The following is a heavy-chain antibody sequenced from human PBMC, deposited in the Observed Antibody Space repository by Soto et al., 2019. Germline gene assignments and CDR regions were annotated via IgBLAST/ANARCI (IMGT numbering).Heavy chain of an antibody. J-gene: IGHJ6*02. CDR3: ARGRMVYAQGYYYYGMDV. CDR1: GYTFTSYY. V-gene: IGHV1-46*01. CDR2: INPSGGST. Sequence: QVQLVQSGAEVKKPGASVKVSCKASGYTFTSYYMHWVRQAPGQGLEWMGIINPSGGSTSYAQKFQGRVTMTRDTSTSTVYMELSSLRSEDTAVYYCARGRMVYAQGYYYYGMDVWGQGTTVTVSS. D-gene: IGHD2-8*01.